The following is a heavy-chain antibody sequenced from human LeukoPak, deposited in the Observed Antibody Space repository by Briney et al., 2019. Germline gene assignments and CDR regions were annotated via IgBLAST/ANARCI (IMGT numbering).Heavy chain of an antibody. J-gene: IGHJ6*02. V-gene: IGHV4-59*01. CDR3: ARTSRHFYGSGTNLTPWPAGMDV. CDR2: IYYSGSTT. Sequence: SETLSLTCTVSGGSMSGFFWTWIRQPPGRELEWIGSIYYSGSTTKYNPSLKSRVTISVDTSKSQFSLNLDSATAADTAVYYCARTSRHFYGSGTNLTPWPAGMDVWGQGTTVTVSS. D-gene: IGHD3-10*01. CDR1: GGSMSGFF.